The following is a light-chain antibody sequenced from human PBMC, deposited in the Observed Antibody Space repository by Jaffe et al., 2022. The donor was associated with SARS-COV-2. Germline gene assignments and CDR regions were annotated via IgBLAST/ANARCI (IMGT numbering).Light chain of an antibody. Sequence: IVLTQSPGTLSLSPGERVTLSCRASRGVSSDYLAWYQKKPGQAPRLLIYAASDRATGIPDRFSGSGSGTDFTLTISRLEPEDFAVYYCQQYGSSITFGQGTRLEIK. J-gene: IGKJ5*01. CDR2: AAS. V-gene: IGKV3-20*01. CDR3: QQYGSSIT. CDR1: RGVSSDY.